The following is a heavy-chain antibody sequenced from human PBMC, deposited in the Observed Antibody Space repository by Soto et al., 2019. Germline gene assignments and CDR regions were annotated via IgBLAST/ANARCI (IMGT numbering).Heavy chain of an antibody. J-gene: IGHJ3*01. D-gene: IGHD3-3*01. CDR1: GFTFSNYA. Sequence: GGSLRLSCAASGFTFSNYAIHWVRQAPGKGLEWVSVIWSDGSNKYYTDSVKGRFTISRDNSKNTVHLQMNSLRAEDTAVYYCATSPGGYYSFHLWGQGTMVTVSS. V-gene: IGHV3-33*01. CDR2: IWSDGSNK. CDR3: ATSPGGYYSFHL.